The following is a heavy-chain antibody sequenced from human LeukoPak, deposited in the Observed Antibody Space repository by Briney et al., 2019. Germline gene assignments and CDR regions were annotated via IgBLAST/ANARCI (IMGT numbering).Heavy chain of an antibody. J-gene: IGHJ6*02. V-gene: IGHV5-51*01. CDR2: IYPGDSDT. Sequence: GESLKISCKGSGYSFTSYWIGWVRQMPGKGLEWMGIIYPGDSDTRYSPSLQGQVTISADKSISTAYLQWSSLKASDTAMYYCARRQGQQLNYYYYYGMDVWGQGTTVTVSS. CDR1: GYSFTSYW. D-gene: IGHD6-13*01. CDR3: ARRQGQQLNYYYYYGMDV.